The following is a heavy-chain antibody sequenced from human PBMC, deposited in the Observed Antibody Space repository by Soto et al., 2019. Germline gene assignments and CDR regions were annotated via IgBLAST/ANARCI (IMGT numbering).Heavy chain of an antibody. V-gene: IGHV1-2*02. CDR3: TRHRYDTSGYSEAFDI. CDR1: GYTFTDQY. CDR2: INPHSGGT. Sequence: QVQLVQSGAEVKKPGASLKVSCKASGYTFTDQYIHWVRQAPGQGLEWMGWINPHSGGTNYAQKFQGRVTMTRDTSISTAYMELSRLRPDDTAVYYCTRHRYDTSGYSEAFDIWGRGTVVTVSS. J-gene: IGHJ3*02. D-gene: IGHD3-22*01.